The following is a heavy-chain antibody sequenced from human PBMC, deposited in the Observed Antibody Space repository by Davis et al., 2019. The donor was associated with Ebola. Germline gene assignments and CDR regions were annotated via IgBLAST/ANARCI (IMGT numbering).Heavy chain of an antibody. Sequence: PGGSLRLSCAASGFTFSSYGMHWVRQAPGKGLEWVAVISYDGSNKYYADSVKGRFTISRDNSKNTLYLQMNSLRAEDTAVYYCARDVKRGIAAAGHDFDYWGQGTLVTVSS. CDR3: ARDVKRGIAAAGHDFDY. D-gene: IGHD6-13*01. V-gene: IGHV3-30*19. CDR1: GFTFSSYG. J-gene: IGHJ4*02. CDR2: ISYDGSNK.